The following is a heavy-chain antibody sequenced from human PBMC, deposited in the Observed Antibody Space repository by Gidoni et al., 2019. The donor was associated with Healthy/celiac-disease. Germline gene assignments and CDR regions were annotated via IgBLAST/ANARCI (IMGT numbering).Heavy chain of an antibody. Sequence: QVQLVQSGAEVQKPGSSVKFSCKAPVGTFSSYAISWVRQAPGQGLEWMGGIIPIFGTANYAQEFQGRVTITADESTSTAYMELSSLRSEDTAVYFCARGYYGSGSYRPTPSWFDPWGQGTLVTVSS. J-gene: IGHJ5*02. CDR1: VGTFSSYA. V-gene: IGHV1-69*01. CDR3: ARGYYGSGSYRPTPSWFDP. D-gene: IGHD3-10*01. CDR2: IIPIFGTA.